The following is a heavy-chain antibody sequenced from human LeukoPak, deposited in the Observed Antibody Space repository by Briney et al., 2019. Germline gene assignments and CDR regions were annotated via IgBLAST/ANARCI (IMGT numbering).Heavy chain of an antibody. D-gene: IGHD4-17*01. CDR3: ARDDVDYGDNYYGMDV. Sequence: PGRSLRLSCAASGFTFSSYGMHWVRQASGKGLEWVAVIWYDGSNKYYADSVKGRFTISRDNSKNTLYLQMNSLRAEDTAVHYCARDDVDYGDNYYGMDVWGQGTTVTVSS. J-gene: IGHJ6*02. CDR1: GFTFSSYG. CDR2: IWYDGSNK. V-gene: IGHV3-33*01.